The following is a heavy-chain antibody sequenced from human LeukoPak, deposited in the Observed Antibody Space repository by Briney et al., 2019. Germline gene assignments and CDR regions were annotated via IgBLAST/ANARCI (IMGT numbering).Heavy chain of an antibody. CDR3: AKDRLKYCSGGSCYFDY. CDR2: IRYDGSNK. CDR1: GFTFSSYG. D-gene: IGHD2-15*01. V-gene: IGHV3-30*02. J-gene: IGHJ4*02. Sequence: GGSLRPSCAASGFTFSSYGMHWVRQAPGKGLEWVAFIRYDGSNKYYADSVKGRFTISRDNSKNTLYLQMNSLRAEDTAVYYCAKDRLKYCSGGSCYFDYWGQGTLVTVSS.